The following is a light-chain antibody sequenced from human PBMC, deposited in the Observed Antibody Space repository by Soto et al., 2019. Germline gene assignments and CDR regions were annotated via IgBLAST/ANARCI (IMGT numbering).Light chain of an antibody. CDR1: QIFSNW. V-gene: IGKV1-5*03. J-gene: IGKJ1*01. Sequence: DIPMAQSPSTLSASVGFTVTITFRASQIFSNWLAWYQQKPGKATKFLIYKASTLDSGVPSRFSGSGSGTEFTITISSLQPDDFATYSCQQYNSYSWTFGQGTKVEIK. CDR3: QQYNSYSWT. CDR2: KAS.